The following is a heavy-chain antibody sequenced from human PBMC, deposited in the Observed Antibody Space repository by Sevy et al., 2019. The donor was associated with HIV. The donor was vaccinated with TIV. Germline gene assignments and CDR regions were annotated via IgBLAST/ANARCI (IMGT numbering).Heavy chain of an antibody. CDR1: GGSVSGYY. J-gene: IGHJ6*02. CDR2: SNHSGST. V-gene: IGHV4-34*01. D-gene: IGHD6-6*01. CDR3: ARQHSSSGYYYYGMDV. Sequence: SETLSLTCAVYGGSVSGYYWSWIRQPPGKGLEWIGESNHSGSTNYNPSLKSRVTISVDTSKNQFSLKLSSVTAADTAVYYCARQHSSSGYYYYGMDVWGQWTTVTVSS.